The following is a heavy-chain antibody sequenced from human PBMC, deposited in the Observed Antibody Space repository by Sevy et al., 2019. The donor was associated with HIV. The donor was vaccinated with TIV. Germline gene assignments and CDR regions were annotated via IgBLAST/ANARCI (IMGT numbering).Heavy chain of an antibody. CDR2: IYYNGNT. V-gene: IGHV4-59*08. D-gene: IGHD1-26*01. Sequence: SETLSLTCTVSGGSITSLYWSWIRQPPGKGLEWIANIYYNGNTNYNPSLKSRVTISLDTSKNQFSLRLSSVTAADPAIYHCAGENAWGRGYSWGQGTLVTVSS. CDR3: AGENAWGRGYS. CDR1: GGSITSLY. J-gene: IGHJ4*02.